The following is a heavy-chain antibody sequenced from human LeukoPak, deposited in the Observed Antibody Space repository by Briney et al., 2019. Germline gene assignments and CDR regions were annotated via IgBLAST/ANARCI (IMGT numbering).Heavy chain of an antibody. CDR3: ARSIHFDWLFDY. V-gene: IGHV1-2*02. CDR2: INPNSGGT. J-gene: IGHJ4*02. D-gene: IGHD3-9*01. CDR1: GYTFTSYY. Sequence: GASVKVSCKASGYTFTSYYMHWVRQAPGQGLEWMGWINPNSGGTNYAQKFQGRVTMTRDTSISTAYMELSRLRSDDTAVYYCARSIHFDWLFDYWGQGTLVTVSS.